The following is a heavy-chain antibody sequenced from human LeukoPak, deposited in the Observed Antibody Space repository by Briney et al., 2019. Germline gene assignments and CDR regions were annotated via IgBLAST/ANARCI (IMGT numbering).Heavy chain of an antibody. CDR2: IIPIFGTA. CDR1: GGTFSSYA. V-gene: IGHV1-69*13. CDR3: ANSADTAMVTSFDY. Sequence: GASVTVSCKASGGTFSSYAISWVRQAPGQGLEWMGGIIPIFGTANYAQKFQGRVTITADESTSTAYMELSSLRSEDTAVYYCANSADTAMVTSFDYWGQGTLVTVSS. D-gene: IGHD5-18*01. J-gene: IGHJ4*02.